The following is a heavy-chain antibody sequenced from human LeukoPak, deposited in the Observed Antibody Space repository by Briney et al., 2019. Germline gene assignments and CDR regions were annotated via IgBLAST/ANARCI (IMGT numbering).Heavy chain of an antibody. CDR3: ARDSFPYDSSVRRGAGMDV. V-gene: IGHV3-21*01. CDR1: GFTFSTYS. J-gene: IGHJ6*03. CDR2: ITSSSSHV. Sequence: GGSLRLSCAASGFTFSTYSMNWVRQAPGTGLEWVSSITSSSSHVYYADSVKGRFTISRDNAKNSLYLQMNSLRAEDTAVYYCARDSFPYDSSVRRGAGMDVWGKGTTVTVSS. D-gene: IGHD3-22*01.